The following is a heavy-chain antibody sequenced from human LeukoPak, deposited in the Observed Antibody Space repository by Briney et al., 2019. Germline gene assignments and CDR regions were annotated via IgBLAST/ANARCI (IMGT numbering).Heavy chain of an antibody. J-gene: IGHJ5*02. CDR1: GGSISSSNW. Sequence: SGTLSLTCAVSGGSISSSNWWTWVRPPPGKGLEWIGEIWHGGSTNYNPSLESRVTMSVDKSKNYFSLKLSSVTAADTAVYYCARDRGGSASTWGQGTLVTVSS. D-gene: IGHD3-10*01. V-gene: IGHV4-4*02. CDR3: ARDRGGSAST. CDR2: IWHGGST.